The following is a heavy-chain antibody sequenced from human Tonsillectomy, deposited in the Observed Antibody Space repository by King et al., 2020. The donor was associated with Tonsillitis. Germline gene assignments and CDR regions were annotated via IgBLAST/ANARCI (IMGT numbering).Heavy chain of an antibody. CDR1: GFTFSNYA. CDR2: ISGSDGST. CDR3: AKTSYSSSFGMDV. V-gene: IGHV3-23*04. Sequence: VQLVESGGGLVQPGGSLRLSFAASGFTFSNYAMSWVRQGPGKGLGWVSAISGSDGSTYYADSVKGRSTISRDNAKNTLYLQMDSLRAEDTAVYYCAKTSYSSSFGMDVWGQGTTVTVSS. J-gene: IGHJ6*02. D-gene: IGHD6-6*01.